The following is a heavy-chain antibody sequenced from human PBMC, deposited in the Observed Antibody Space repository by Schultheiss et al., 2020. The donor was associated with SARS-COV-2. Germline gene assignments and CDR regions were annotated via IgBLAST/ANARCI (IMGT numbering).Heavy chain of an antibody. CDR3: ARVRAYASGGGGFDY. CDR1: GGSISSYY. D-gene: IGHD6-19*01. V-gene: IGHV4-59*08. CDR2: IYYSGST. Sequence: SETLSLTCTVSGGSISSYYWSWIRQPPGKGLEWIGYIYYSGSTYYNPSLKSRVTISVDTSKNQFSLKLSSVTAADTAVYFCARVRAYASGGGGFDYWGQGTLVTVSS. J-gene: IGHJ4*02.